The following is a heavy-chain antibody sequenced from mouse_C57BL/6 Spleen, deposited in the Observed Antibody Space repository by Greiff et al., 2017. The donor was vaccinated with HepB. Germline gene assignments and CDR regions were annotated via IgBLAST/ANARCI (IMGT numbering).Heavy chain of an antibody. J-gene: IGHJ1*03. D-gene: IGHD1-1*01. CDR1: GYSFTDYN. CDR2: INPNYGTT. CDR3: SRAPCAYEYFDV. Sequence: EVKLMESGPELVKPGASVKISCKASGYSFTDYNMNWVKQSNGKSLEWIGVINPNYGTTSYNQKFKGKATLTVDQSSSTAYLQLNSLTSEDSAVYYCSRAPCAYEYFDVWGTGTTVTVSS. V-gene: IGHV1-39*01.